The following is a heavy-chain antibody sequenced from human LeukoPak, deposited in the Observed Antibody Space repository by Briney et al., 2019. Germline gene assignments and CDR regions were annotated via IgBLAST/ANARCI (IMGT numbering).Heavy chain of an antibody. CDR3: AKDEEWRPAAD. D-gene: IGHD2-2*01. J-gene: IGHJ4*02. V-gene: IGHV3-7*03. CDR1: GFTFSGYW. CDR2: INQNGGEK. Sequence: GGSLRLSCADSGFTFSGYWMNWVRQAPGKGLEWVANINQNGGEKYVDSVKGRFTISRDNGKNSLYLQMNSLRAEDTAVYYCAKDEEWRPAADWGQGTLVTVSS.